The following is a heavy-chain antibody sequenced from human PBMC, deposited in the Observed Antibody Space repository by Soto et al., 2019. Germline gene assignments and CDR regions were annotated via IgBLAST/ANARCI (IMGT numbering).Heavy chain of an antibody. J-gene: IGHJ3*02. D-gene: IGHD2-21*02. CDR1: GGTFSSYA. CDR3: ARVLGTCGGDLYPDAFDI. Sequence: QVQLVQSGAEVKKPGSSVKVSCKASGGTFSSYAISWVRQAPGQGLEWMGGIIPIFGTANYAQKFQGRVTITADEYTSTAYMELSSLRSEDTAVYYCARVLGTCGGDLYPDAFDIWGQGTMVTVSS. V-gene: IGHV1-69*12. CDR2: IIPIFGTA.